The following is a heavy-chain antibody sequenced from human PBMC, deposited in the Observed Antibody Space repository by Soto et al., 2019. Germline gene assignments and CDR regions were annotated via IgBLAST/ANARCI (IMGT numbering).Heavy chain of an antibody. D-gene: IGHD2-2*02. CDR3: TKVGGTSLPPIPVDY. CDR2: ISGSGDNT. J-gene: IGHJ4*02. V-gene: IGHV3-23*01. Sequence: EVQLLESGGGLVQPGGSLRLSCAACGFTFSSYAMNWVRQAPGKGLEWVSTISGSGDNTYYADSVKGRFTISRDNSKNTLYLQMNSLRAEDTALYYCTKVGGTSLPPIPVDYWGQGTQVTVSS. CDR1: GFTFSSYA.